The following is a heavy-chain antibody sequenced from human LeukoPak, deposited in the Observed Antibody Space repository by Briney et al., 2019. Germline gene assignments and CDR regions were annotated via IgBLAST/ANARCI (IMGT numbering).Heavy chain of an antibody. J-gene: IGHJ5*02. CDR1: GGSISSCY. V-gene: IGHV4-59*01. Sequence: SETLSLTCTVSGGSISSCYWSWIRQPPAKGLEWVGYIYCSGSTNYNPSLKSRVTISVDTSKNQFSLKLSSVTAADTAMYYCAREGRYCSSTSCYSWFDPWGQGTLVTVSS. D-gene: IGHD2-2*02. CDR2: IYCSGST. CDR3: AREGRYCSSTSCYSWFDP.